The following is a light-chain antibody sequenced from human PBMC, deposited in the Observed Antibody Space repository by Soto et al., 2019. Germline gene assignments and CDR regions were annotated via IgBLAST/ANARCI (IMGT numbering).Light chain of an antibody. V-gene: IGKV3-15*01. J-gene: IGKJ2*01. CDR2: GAF. Sequence: EILMTQSPVTLSVSPGERVTLSCRASQSVSDNLAWYQQKPGQAPSLLIYGAFTRATGVPARFSGAGSGTEFTLTISSLQSEDFAVYFCHQYNNWPPYTFGQGTKLEIK. CDR1: QSVSDN. CDR3: HQYNNWPPYT.